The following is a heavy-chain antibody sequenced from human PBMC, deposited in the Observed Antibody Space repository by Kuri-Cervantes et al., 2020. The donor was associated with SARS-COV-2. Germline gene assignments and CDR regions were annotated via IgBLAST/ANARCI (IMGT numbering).Heavy chain of an antibody. J-gene: IGHJ4*02. Sequence: GESLKISCAASGFTFSSYAMSWVRQAPGKGLEWVSAISGSGGSTYYADSVKGRFTISRDNSKNTLYLQMNSLRAEDAAVYYCARASSFLDHFDYWGQGTLVTVSS. CDR2: ISGSGGST. D-gene: IGHD3-3*02. CDR1: GFTFSSYA. V-gene: IGHV3-23*01. CDR3: ARASSFLDHFDY.